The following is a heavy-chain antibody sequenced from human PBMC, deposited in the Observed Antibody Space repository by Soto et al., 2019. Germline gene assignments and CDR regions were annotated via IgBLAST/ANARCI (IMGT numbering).Heavy chain of an antibody. CDR2: INHSGST. D-gene: IGHD2-8*01. J-gene: IGHJ5*02. Sequence: SETLSLTCAVYGGSFSGYYWSWIRQPPRKGMEWIGEINHSGSTNSNPSLTSRVTISVDTAKNQFSMKLSSVTAADTAVYYCARTSLMVVTKTRHWFDPWGQGTLVTVSS. CDR1: GGSFSGYY. V-gene: IGHV4-34*01. CDR3: ARTSLMVVTKTRHWFDP.